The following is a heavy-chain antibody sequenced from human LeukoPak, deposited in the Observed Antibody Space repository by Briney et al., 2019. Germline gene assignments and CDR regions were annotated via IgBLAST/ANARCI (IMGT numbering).Heavy chain of an antibody. CDR1: GGSISNYY. Sequence: TSETLSLTCTVSGGSISNYYWSWIRQPPGKGLEWIGYIYYSGNTNYNPSLKTRVTISVDTSKNQFSLKLSSVTAADTAVYYCARGYYHDSSGLDYWGQRTLVTVSS. V-gene: IGHV4-59*01. CDR3: ARGYYHDSSGLDY. J-gene: IGHJ4*02. D-gene: IGHD3-22*01. CDR2: IYYSGNT.